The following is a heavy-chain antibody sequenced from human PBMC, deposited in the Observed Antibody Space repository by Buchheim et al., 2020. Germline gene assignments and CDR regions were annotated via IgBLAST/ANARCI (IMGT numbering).Heavy chain of an antibody. J-gene: IGHJ6*02. CDR3: ARGGSSLYYYYALDV. D-gene: IGHD6-13*01. CDR2: ISTSIGPI. CDR1: GFNFSRYS. V-gene: IGHV3-48*01. Sequence: EVQLVESGGGLVQPGGSLRLSCAVSGFNFSRYSMNWVRQAPGKGLEWVSYISTSIGPIYYADSVKGRFTISRDDAKSSVYLQMNSLRAEDTAMYYCARGGSSLYYYYALDVWGQGTT.